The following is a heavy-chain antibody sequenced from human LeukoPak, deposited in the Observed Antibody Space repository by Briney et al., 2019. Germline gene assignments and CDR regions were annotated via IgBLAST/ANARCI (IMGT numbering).Heavy chain of an antibody. CDR1: GGSISSGSYY. D-gene: IGHD1-7*01. CDR3: AKTKLSHDPLILFDY. J-gene: IGHJ4*02. CDR2: IYTSGST. V-gene: IGHV4-61*02. Sequence: TSETLSLTCTVSGGSISSGSYYWSWIRQPAGKGLEWIGRIYTSGSTNYNPSLKSRVTISVDTSKNQFSLKLSSVTAADTAVYYCAKTKLSHDPLILFDYWGQGTLVTVSS.